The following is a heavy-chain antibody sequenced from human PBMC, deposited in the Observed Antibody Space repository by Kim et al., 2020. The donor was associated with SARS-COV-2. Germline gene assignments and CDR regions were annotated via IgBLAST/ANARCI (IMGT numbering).Heavy chain of an antibody. CDR2: IYSSGIT. J-gene: IGHJ6*02. CDR1: GGSISSSY. Sequence: SETLSLTCTVSGGSISSSYWSWIRQPAGEALEWIGRIYSSGITTYNPSLESRVTISVDTSKNQLSLKLTSVTAADTAVYYCTKEDGGSYGRGSYYYFGMDVWGQGTTVTVSS. D-gene: IGHD4-17*01. V-gene: IGHV4-4*07. CDR3: TKEDGGSYGRGSYYYFGMDV.